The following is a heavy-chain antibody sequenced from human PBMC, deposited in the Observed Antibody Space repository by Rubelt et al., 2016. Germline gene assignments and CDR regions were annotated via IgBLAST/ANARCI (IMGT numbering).Heavy chain of an antibody. J-gene: IGHJ4*02. D-gene: IGHD6-13*01. V-gene: IGHV1-69*06. CDR3: ARLISSSSSY. CDR1: GGTFSSYA. Sequence: QVQLVQSGAEVKKPGSSVKVSCTASGGTFSSYAISWVRQAPGQGLEWMGGIIPIFGTENYARKFRGRGTITADKSTGTAYMELSSLRSEDTAVYYCARLISSSSSYWGQGTLVTVSS. CDR2: IIPIFGTE.